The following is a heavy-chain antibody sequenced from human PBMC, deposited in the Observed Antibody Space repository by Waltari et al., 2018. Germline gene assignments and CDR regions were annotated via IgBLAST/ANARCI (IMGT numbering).Heavy chain of an antibody. Sequence: QVQLVESGGGVVQPGRSLKLSCAASGFTFSNYAMHWVRQAPGKGLEVVAVISHDGSNKNYVDSVKGRFTVSRDNSKNTLYLQINSLRAEDTAVYYCAKSFSVVVVPYFDYWGQGTLVTVSS. CDR3: AKSFSVVVVPYFDY. CDR1: GFTFSNYA. CDR2: ISHDGSNK. D-gene: IGHD3-22*01. V-gene: IGHV3-30*18. J-gene: IGHJ4*02.